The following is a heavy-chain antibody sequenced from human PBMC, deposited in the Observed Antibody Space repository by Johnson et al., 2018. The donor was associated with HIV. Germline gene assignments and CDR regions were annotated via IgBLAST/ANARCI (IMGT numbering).Heavy chain of an antibody. CDR1: GMIFSNLW. D-gene: IGHD6-19*01. V-gene: IGHV3-23*04. CDR2: ISGSAYNT. J-gene: IGHJ3*01. CDR3: VRGGQWGATDAFDV. Sequence: VQLVESGGGLIQPGGSLRLSCAASGMIFSNLWFNWVRQAPGKGLEWVSAISGSAYNTYYAESVKGRLSISRDNSKNTVYLQMNSLRPEDTAVYYCVRGGQWGATDAFDVWGQGTMVTVSS.